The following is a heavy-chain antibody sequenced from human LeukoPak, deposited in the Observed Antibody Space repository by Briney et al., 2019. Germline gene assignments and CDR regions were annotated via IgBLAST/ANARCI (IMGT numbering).Heavy chain of an antibody. V-gene: IGHV4-34*01. D-gene: IGHD3-22*01. CDR3: ARASYYYDSSGYYPYYFDY. J-gene: IGHJ4*02. CDR1: GRSFSNYY. CDR2: VSHSGST. Sequence: SETLSLTCAVYGRSFSNYYWNWIRQPPGKGLEWIGEVSHSGSTNYNSSLKSRVSISVDTSKNQFSLKLRSVTAADTAVYYCARASYYYDSSGYYPYYFDYWGQGTLVTVSS.